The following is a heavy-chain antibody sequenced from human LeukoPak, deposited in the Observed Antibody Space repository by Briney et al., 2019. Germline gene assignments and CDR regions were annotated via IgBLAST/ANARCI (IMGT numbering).Heavy chain of an antibody. D-gene: IGHD6-13*01. CDR2: IYSGGST. J-gene: IGHJ6*02. CDR3: ARAYSSSWYTDPYYYYYGMDV. CDR1: GFTVSSNY. V-gene: IGHV3-53*01. Sequence: SGGSLRLSCAASGFTVSSNYMSWVRQAPGKGLEWVSVIYSGGSTYYADSVKGRFTISRDNSKNTLYLQMNSLRAEDTAVYYCARAYSSSWYTDPYYYYYGMDVWGQGTTVTVSS.